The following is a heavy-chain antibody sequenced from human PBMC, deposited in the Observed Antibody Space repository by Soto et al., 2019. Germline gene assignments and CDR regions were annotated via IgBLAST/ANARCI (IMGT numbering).Heavy chain of an antibody. J-gene: IGHJ5*01. CDR1: GFIFSGSG. Sequence: QVQLVESGGGVVQPGRSLRLTCAASGFIFSGSGMHWVRQAPGKGLEWVALVSNDGIRKYYGDSVKGRFTISRDNAENTLYLQMNSLRDADTAVYYCARCVGGSMYDNSGKYDSWGQGTLVTVSS. CDR3: ARCVGGSMYDNSGKYDS. D-gene: IGHD3-22*01. V-gene: IGHV3-30*03. CDR2: VSNDGIRK.